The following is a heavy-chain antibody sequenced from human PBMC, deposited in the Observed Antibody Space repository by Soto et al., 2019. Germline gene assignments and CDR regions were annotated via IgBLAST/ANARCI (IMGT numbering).Heavy chain of an antibody. J-gene: IGHJ6*02. D-gene: IGHD3-3*01. CDR2: ITPIFGTA. CDR3: AIRNYYDFWSGYYTVYYYGMDV. CDR1: GGTFSSYA. Sequence: QVQLVQSGAEVKKPGSSVKVSCKASGGTFSSYAISWVRQAPGQGLEWMGGITPIFGTANYAQKFQGRVTITADESTSTAYMELSSLRSEDTAVYYCAIRNYYDFWSGYYTVYYYGMDVWGQGTTVTVSS. V-gene: IGHV1-69*01.